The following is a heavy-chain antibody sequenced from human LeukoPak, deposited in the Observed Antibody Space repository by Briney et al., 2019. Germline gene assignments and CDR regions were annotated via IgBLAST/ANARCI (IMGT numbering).Heavy chain of an antibody. V-gene: IGHV3-49*04. CDR3: SRERAGVFQY. Sequence: GGSLRLSCTTSGCICGDYAMSWVRQAPGKGLEWVSLIRGRVYGATTEYAASVKGRFAMSRDDSKSIAYLQMNSLKSEDTAMYYCSRERAGVFQYWGQRILVTVSS. CDR1: GCICGDYA. J-gene: IGHJ4*02. CDR2: IRGRVYGATT.